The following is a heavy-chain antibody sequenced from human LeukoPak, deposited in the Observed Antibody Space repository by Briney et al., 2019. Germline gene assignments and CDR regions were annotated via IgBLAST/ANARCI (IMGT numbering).Heavy chain of an antibody. D-gene: IGHD3-10*01. J-gene: IGHJ3*02. V-gene: IGHV4-59*01. CDR1: GGSISSYY. CDR2: IYYSGST. CDR3: ARDRGFESYAFDI. Sequence: SETLSLTCTVSGGSISSYYWSWIRQPPGKGLEWIGYIYYSGSTNYNPSLKSRVTISVDTSKNQFSLMLSSVTAADTAVYYCARDRGFESYAFDIWGQGTMVTVSS.